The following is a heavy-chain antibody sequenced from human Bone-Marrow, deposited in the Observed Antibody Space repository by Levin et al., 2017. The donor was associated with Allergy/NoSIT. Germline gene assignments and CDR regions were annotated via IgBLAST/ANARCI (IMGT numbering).Heavy chain of an antibody. CDR1: GFTFSDFY. Sequence: PGGSLRLSCAASGFTFSDFYMSWIRQAPGKGLEWVSYISRSGHTIYYTDSVKGRFTISRDNAKNSLFLQMNSLRAEDTAVYYCARDQALYYYYYYMDVWGKGITVTVSS. CDR2: ISRSGHTI. J-gene: IGHJ6*03. CDR3: ARDQALYYYYYYMDV. V-gene: IGHV3-11*01.